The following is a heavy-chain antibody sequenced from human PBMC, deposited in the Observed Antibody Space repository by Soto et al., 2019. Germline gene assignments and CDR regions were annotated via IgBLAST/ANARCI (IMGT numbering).Heavy chain of an antibody. D-gene: IGHD3-3*01. Sequence: ASVKVSCKASGYTFTSYGISWVRQAPGQGLEWMGWISAYNGNTNYAQKLQGRVTMTTDTSTSTAYMELRSLRSDDTAVYYCARRQYYDFWSGSQNYYGMDVCGQGTTVTVSS. CDR1: GYTFTSYG. J-gene: IGHJ6*02. V-gene: IGHV1-18*01. CDR2: ISAYNGNT. CDR3: ARRQYYDFWSGSQNYYGMDV.